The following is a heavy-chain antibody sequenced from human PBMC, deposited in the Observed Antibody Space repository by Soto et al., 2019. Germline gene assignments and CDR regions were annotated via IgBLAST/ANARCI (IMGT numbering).Heavy chain of an antibody. J-gene: IGHJ3*02. D-gene: IGHD3-22*01. Sequence: ASVKVSCRASGGTFSSYAISWVRQAPGQGLEWMGGIIPIFGTANYAQKFQGRVTITADESTSTAYMELSSLRSEDTAVYYCASSLLLQGDAFDIWGQGTMVTV. CDR2: IIPIFGTA. V-gene: IGHV1-69*13. CDR1: GGTFSSYA. CDR3: ASSLLLQGDAFDI.